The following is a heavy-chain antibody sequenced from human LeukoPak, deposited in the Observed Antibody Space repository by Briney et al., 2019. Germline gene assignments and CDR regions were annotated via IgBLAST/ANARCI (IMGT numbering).Heavy chain of an antibody. V-gene: IGHV3-53*05. D-gene: IGHD2-2*01. CDR2: IYTGGDT. CDR1: GFYVSSNY. CDR3: VRETCSSASCFSSKYYYYYMDV. Sequence: GGSLRLSCAASGFYVSSNYMSWVRQAPGKGLEWVSIIYTGGDTYYADSVKGRFTVSRDYSKNTLYLQMNGPRSEDTAVYYCVRETCSSASCFSSKYYYYYMDVWGKGTTVTVSS. J-gene: IGHJ6*03.